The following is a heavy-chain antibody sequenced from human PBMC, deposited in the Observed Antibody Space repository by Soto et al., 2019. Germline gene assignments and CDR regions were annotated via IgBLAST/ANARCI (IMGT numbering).Heavy chain of an antibody. CDR2: ISYDRSSK. CDR1: GFTFSSYG. Sequence: QVQLVESGGGVVQPGRSLRLSCAASGFTFSSYGMNWVRQAPGKGLEWVSAISYDRSSKYYADSVKGRFTISRDNSKNTLYLQMNSLRAEETAVYYCANYREYVDGLCLFDYWGQGTLVTVSS. V-gene: IGHV3-30*18. J-gene: IGHJ4*02. D-gene: IGHD3-9*01. CDR3: ANYREYVDGLCLFDY.